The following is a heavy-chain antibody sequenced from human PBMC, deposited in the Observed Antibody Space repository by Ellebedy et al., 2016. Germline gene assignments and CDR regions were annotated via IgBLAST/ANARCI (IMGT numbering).Heavy chain of an antibody. D-gene: IGHD3-22*01. V-gene: IGHV4-31*03. J-gene: IGHJ3*02. Sequence: SETLSLXXTVSGGSISSGGYYWSWIRKHPGKGLEWIGYIYYSGSTYYNPSLKSRVTISVDTSKNQFSLKLSSVTAADTAVYYCARVSSGYYLDAFDIWGQGTMVTVSS. CDR2: IYYSGST. CDR1: GGSISSGGYY. CDR3: ARVSSGYYLDAFDI.